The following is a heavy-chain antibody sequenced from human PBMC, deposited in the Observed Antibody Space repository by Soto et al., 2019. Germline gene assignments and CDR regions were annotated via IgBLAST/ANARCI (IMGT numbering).Heavy chain of an antibody. V-gene: IGHV4-34*01. CDR3: VRGRSSGCYDVSEHNFDY. CDR1: GGSFSGYY. J-gene: IGHJ4*02. Sequence: QEQLQQWGAGLLKPSETLSLTCAVYGGSFSGYYLSWLRQPPGKGLEWSGEINHSVSTNYNPSRKSRVTISVDTSKNQFSLTLSSVTAVDTAVYYCVRGRSSGCYDVSEHNFDYWGKGTLVTVSS. D-gene: IGHD6-19*01. CDR2: INHSVST.